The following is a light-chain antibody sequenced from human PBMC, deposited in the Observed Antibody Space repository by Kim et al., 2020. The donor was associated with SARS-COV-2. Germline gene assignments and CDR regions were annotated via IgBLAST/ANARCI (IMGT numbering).Light chain of an antibody. J-gene: IGKJ5*01. CDR2: SAS. V-gene: IGKV1-12*01. CDR1: QGISSW. Sequence: ASVGDRVTITFRASQGISSWLVWYQQKAGKAPKLLIYSASSLHSGVPSRFSGRGSGTDFTLTISSLQPEDVATYYCQQANSFPITFGQGTRLEIK. CDR3: QQANSFPIT.